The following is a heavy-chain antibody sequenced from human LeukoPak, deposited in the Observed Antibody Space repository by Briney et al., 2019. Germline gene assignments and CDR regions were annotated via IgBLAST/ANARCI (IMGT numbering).Heavy chain of an antibody. CDR2: INAGNGNT. V-gene: IGHV1-3*03. J-gene: IGHJ5*02. D-gene: IGHD1-1*01. CDR3: ARMTTRNWFDP. Sequence: ASVKVSCKASGYTFTSYAMHCVRQAPGQRLEWTGWINAGNGNTKYSQEFQGRVTITRDTSASTAYMELSSLRSEDMAVYYCARMTTRNWFDPWGQGTLVTVSS. CDR1: GYTFTSYA.